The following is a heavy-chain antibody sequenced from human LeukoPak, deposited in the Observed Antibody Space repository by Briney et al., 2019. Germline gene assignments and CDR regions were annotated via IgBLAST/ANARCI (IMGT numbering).Heavy chain of an antibody. D-gene: IGHD3-22*01. CDR3: AKSPVGDYYYDSSGYYPNWFDP. Sequence: GGSLRLSCAASGFTFSTYWMHWVRQAPGKGLVWVSRINSDGSSTSYADSVKGRFTISRDNSKNTLYLQMNSLRAEDTAVYYCAKSPVGDYYYDSSGYYPNWFDPWGQGTLVTVSS. CDR2: INSDGSST. CDR1: GFTFSTYW. J-gene: IGHJ5*02. V-gene: IGHV3-74*01.